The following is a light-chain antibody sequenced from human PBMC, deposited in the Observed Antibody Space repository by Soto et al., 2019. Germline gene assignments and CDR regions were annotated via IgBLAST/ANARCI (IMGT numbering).Light chain of an antibody. CDR3: SSYTSSTTAYF. CDR1: SSDVGAFNY. Sequence: QSVLTQPASVSGSPGQSITISCTGTSSDVGAFNYVSWYQQRPGKAPKLMIYEVSDRPSGVSNRFSGSKSGNTASLTISGLQAEDEADYYCSSYTSSTTAYFFGTGTKVPV. CDR2: EVS. J-gene: IGLJ1*01. V-gene: IGLV2-14*01.